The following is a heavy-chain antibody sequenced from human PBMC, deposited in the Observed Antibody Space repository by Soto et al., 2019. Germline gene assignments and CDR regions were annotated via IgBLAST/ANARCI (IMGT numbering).Heavy chain of an antibody. Sequence: SETLSLTCTVSGGSISSYYWSWIRQPPGKGLEWIGYIYYSGSTNYNPSLKSRVTISVDTSKNQFSLKLSSATAADTAVYYCARVNCGGDCYSPDYYYYYGMDVWGQGTTVTVSS. CDR1: GGSISSYY. V-gene: IGHV4-59*01. CDR3: ARVNCGGDCYSPDYYYYYGMDV. J-gene: IGHJ6*02. CDR2: IYYSGST. D-gene: IGHD2-21*02.